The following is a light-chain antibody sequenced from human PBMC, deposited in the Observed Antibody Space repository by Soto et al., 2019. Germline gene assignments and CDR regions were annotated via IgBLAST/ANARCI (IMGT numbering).Light chain of an antibody. J-gene: IGLJ1*01. CDR1: SRDIEAYDY. V-gene: IGLV2-11*01. CDR2: EVN. CDR3: CSFAGSYYV. Sequence: QSALTQPRSVSGSPGQSVAISCTGTSRDIEAYDYVSWYQQHPGKAPKLIISEVNKRPSGVSYRFSGAKSGNTASLTISGLKGEDEADYYCCSFAGSYYVFGTGTKLTVL.